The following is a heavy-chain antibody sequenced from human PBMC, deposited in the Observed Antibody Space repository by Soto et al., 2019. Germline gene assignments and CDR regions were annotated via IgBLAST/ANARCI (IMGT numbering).Heavy chain of an antibody. Sequence: PGGSLRLSCAASGFTFSSYAMSWVRQAPGKGLEWVSAISGSGGSTYYADSVKGRFTISRDNSKNTLYLQMNSLRAEDTAVYYCAKQGYYYDSSGYHLDAFDIWGQGTMVSVSS. J-gene: IGHJ3*02. D-gene: IGHD3-22*01. CDR2: ISGSGGST. CDR3: AKQGYYYDSSGYHLDAFDI. CDR1: GFTFSSYA. V-gene: IGHV3-23*01.